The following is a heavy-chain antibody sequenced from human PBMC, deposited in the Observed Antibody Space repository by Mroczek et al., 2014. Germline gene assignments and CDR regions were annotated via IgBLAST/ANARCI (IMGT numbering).Heavy chain of an antibody. CDR2: IRSKANDYAT. V-gene: IGHV3-73*01. CDR1: GFTFSGPG. D-gene: IGHD5-24*01. Sequence: ESGGGLVQPGGSPKLSCAASGFTFSGPGIHWVRQTSGKGLEWVGRIRSKANDYATAYAASVKGRFTVSRDDSKNTAYLQMSGLKTEDTAVYYCTRYAEMTTNGGLDYWGQGTLVTVSS. J-gene: IGHJ4*02. CDR3: TRYAEMTTNGGLDY.